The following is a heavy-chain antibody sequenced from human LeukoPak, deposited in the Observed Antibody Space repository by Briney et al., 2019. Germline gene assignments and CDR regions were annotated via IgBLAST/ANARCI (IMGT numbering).Heavy chain of an antibody. Sequence: SETLSLTCAVYGGSFSGYYWSWIRQPPGKGLEWIGEINHSGSTNYNPSLKSRVTISVDTSKSQFSLKLSSVTAADTAVYYCARLQKMIPGYSSRGGFYYYYYYYMDVWGKGTTVTVSS. J-gene: IGHJ6*03. CDR3: ARLQKMIPGYSSRGGFYYYYYYYMDV. CDR2: INHSGST. V-gene: IGHV4-34*01. CDR1: GGSFSGYY. D-gene: IGHD6-13*01.